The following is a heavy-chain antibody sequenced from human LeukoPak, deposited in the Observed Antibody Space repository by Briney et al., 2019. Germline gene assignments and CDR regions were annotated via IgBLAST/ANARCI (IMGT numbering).Heavy chain of an antibody. J-gene: IGHJ4*02. CDR2: IIPILGIA. Sequence: GASVKVSCKASGGTFSSYAISWVRQAPGQGLEWMGRIIPILGIANYAQKFQGRVTITADKSTSTAYMELSSLRSEDTAVYYCARDPPKSSGYYYFGYWGQGTLVTVSS. V-gene: IGHV1-69*04. CDR1: GGTFSSYA. CDR3: ARDPPKSSGYYYFGY. D-gene: IGHD3-22*01.